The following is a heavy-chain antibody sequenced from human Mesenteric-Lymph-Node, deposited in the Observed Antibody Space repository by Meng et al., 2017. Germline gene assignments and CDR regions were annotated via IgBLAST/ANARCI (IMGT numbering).Heavy chain of an antibody. D-gene: IGHD3-22*01. Sequence: ASVKVSCKASGYTFTSYAMNWVRQAPGQGLEWMGWINTNTGNPTYAQGFTGRFVFSLDTSVSTAYLQISSLKAEDTAVYYCARSTYYYDSSGYATPKRNYYYYYGMDVWGQGTTVTVSS. CDR2: INTNTGNP. CDR3: ARSTYYYDSSGYATPKRNYYYYYGMDV. V-gene: IGHV7-4-1*02. CDR1: GYTFTSYA. J-gene: IGHJ6*02.